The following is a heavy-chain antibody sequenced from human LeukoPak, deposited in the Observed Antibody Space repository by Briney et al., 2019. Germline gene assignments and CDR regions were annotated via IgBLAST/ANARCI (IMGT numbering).Heavy chain of an antibody. CDR2: ISSSSSSTI. Sequence: PGGSLRLSCAASGFTFSSYSMNWVRQAPGKGLEWVSYISSSSSSTIYYADSVKGRFTISRDNAKNSLYLQMNSLRDEDTAVYYCARGEDSSGYSRYYFDYWGQGTLVTVSS. V-gene: IGHV3-48*02. D-gene: IGHD3-22*01. J-gene: IGHJ4*02. CDR3: ARGEDSSGYSRYYFDY. CDR1: GFTFSSYS.